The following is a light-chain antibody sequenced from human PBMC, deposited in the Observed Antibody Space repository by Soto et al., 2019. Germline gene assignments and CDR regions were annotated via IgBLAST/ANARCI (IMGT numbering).Light chain of an antibody. J-gene: IGKJ4*01. CDR1: QYVGSY. CDR3: QQRASWPLT. V-gene: IGKV3-11*01. CDR2: DAS. Sequence: EIVLTQSPATLSLSPGERATLSCRANQYVGSYLAWYQLRPGQGPRLLIFDASSRATGIPDRVSGSGSGTDFTLTISCLEPEDFAVYYCQQRASWPLTFGGGTKVEIK.